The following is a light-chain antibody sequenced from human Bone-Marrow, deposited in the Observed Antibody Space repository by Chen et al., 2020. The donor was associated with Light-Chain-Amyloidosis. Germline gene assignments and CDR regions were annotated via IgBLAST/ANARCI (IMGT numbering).Light chain of an antibody. CDR1: QTIDTF. J-gene: IGKJ1*01. CDR3: QQSYITPRT. Sequence: DIQMTQSPSALSASVGDRVTITCRASQTIDTFLNWYQQRPGKAPKLLIYAASSLQSWVPSRFSGSGSGTEFSLTINTLQPEDFATYFCQQSYITPRTFGQGTTVEI. CDR2: AAS. V-gene: IGKV1-39*01.